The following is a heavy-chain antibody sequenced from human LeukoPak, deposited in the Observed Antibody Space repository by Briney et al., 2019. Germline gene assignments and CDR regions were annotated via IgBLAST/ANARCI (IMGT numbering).Heavy chain of an antibody. V-gene: IGHV1-18*01. CDR2: ICAYNGNT. CDR1: GYTFTSDG. J-gene: IGHJ6*02. D-gene: IGHD3-3*01. CDR3: ARDSITIFGVDHYGMDV. Sequence: ASVKVSCMASGYTFTSDGISWVRQAPGQGVWWMGWICAYNGNTNNAQTLQGRVTMTTDTSASTAYMELRSLRSDDTAVYYCARDSITIFGVDHYGMDVWGQGTTVTVSS.